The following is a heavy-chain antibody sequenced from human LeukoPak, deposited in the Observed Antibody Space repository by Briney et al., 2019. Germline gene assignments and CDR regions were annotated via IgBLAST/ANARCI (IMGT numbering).Heavy chain of an antibody. CDR1: GFTFSTYG. V-gene: IGHV3-7*03. Sequence: GGSLRLSCAASGFTFSTYGMSWVRQAPGKGLEWVAKIKHDESEKYYVDSVKSRFTISRDNAKNSLYLQINSLRAEDTALYYCAKRGVERVGDYHYYYYLDVWGKGTTVTVSS. D-gene: IGHD1-1*01. J-gene: IGHJ6*03. CDR2: IKHDESEK. CDR3: AKRGVERVGDYHYYYYLDV.